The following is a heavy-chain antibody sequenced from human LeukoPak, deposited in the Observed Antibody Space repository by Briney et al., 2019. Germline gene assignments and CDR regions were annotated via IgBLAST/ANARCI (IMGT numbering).Heavy chain of an antibody. V-gene: IGHV1-18*01. Sequence: ASVKVSCKASGYSFSYFGINWVRQAPGQGLEWMGWISGYNGNTNYAQKSEGRLTLTTDTATSTVYMELRNLRSDDTAVYYCARGLDAAAGLANFDYWGQGTLVTVSS. CDR1: GYSFSYFG. CDR2: ISGYNGNT. CDR3: ARGLDAAAGLANFDY. J-gene: IGHJ4*02. D-gene: IGHD6-25*01.